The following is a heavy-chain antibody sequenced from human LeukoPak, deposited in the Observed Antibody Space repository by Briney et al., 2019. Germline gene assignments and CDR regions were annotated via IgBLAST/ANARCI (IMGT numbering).Heavy chain of an antibody. V-gene: IGHV4-59*08. D-gene: IGHD3-10*01. CDR1: GGSISSYY. CDR3: ARLTYYYGSGSYPGFYYFDY. J-gene: IGHJ4*02. Sequence: SETLSLTCTVSGGSISSYYWSWIRQPPGKGLEWIGYIYYSGSTNYNPSLKSRVTISVDTSKNQFSRKLSSVTAADTAVYYCARLTYYYGSGSYPGFYYFDYWGQGTLVTVSS. CDR2: IYYSGST.